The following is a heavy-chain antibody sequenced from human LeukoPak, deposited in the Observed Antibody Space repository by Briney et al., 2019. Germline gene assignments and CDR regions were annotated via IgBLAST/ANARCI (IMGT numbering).Heavy chain of an antibody. Sequence: SETLSLTCTVSGVTIRSSTYTWVWIRQPPGKGLEWIATIDNRGSTYYNPSLESRVTIFADTSRNQLSLRLRSVTAADTAVYYCARPWGYRSSSFDYWGQGTLVTVSS. V-gene: IGHV4-39*01. D-gene: IGHD6-6*01. J-gene: IGHJ4*02. CDR2: IDNRGST. CDR3: ARPWGYRSSSFDY. CDR1: GVTIRSSTYT.